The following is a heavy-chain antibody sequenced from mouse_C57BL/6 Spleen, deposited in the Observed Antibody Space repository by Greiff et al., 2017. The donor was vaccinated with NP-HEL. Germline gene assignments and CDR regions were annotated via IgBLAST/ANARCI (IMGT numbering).Heavy chain of an antibody. J-gene: IGHJ3*01. CDR1: GYTFTDYY. CDR3: ARGDYYGSSPSWCAY. V-gene: IGHV1-26*01. D-gene: IGHD1-1*01. CDR2: INPNNGGT. Sequence: EVQLQQSGPELVKPGASVKISCKASGYTFTDYYMNWVKQSHGKSLEWIGDINPNNGGTSYNQKFKGKATLTVDKSSSTAYMELRSLTSEDSAVYDCARGDYYGSSPSWCAYWGQGTLVTVSA.